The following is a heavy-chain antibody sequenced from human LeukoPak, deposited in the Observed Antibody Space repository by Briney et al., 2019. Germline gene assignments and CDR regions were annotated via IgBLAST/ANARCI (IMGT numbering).Heavy chain of an antibody. CDR1: GFTFSSYG. J-gene: IGHJ4*02. Sequence: PGGSLRLSCAASGFTFSSYGMHWVRQAPGKGLEWVAFIRYDGSNKYYADSVKGRFTISRDNSKNTLYLQMNSLRAEGTAVYYCAKGSSSWYFLAPYHFDYWGQGTLVTVSS. CDR3: AKGSSSWYFLAPYHFDY. CDR2: IRYDGSNK. D-gene: IGHD6-13*01. V-gene: IGHV3-30*02.